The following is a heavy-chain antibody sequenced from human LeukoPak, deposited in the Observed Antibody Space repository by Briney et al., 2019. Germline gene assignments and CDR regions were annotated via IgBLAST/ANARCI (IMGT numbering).Heavy chain of an antibody. CDR1: GYTFTSYY. CDR3: ARGGVTYYYDSSGYSVNLREYFQH. Sequence: ASVKVSCKASGYTFTSYYMHWVRQAPGQGLEWMGIINPSGGSTSYAQKFQGRVTMTRDTSTSTVYMELSSPRSEDTAVYYCARGGVTYYYDSSGYSVNLREYFQHWGQGTLVTVSS. CDR2: INPSGGST. J-gene: IGHJ1*01. V-gene: IGHV1-46*01. D-gene: IGHD3-22*01.